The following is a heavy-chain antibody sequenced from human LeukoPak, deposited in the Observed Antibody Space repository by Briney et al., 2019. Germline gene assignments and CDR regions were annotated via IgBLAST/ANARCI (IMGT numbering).Heavy chain of an antibody. J-gene: IGHJ6*03. CDR3: ARDLNGYMDV. D-gene: IGHD2-8*01. CDR2: ISSSSSYI. V-gene: IGHV3-21*01. Sequence: GGSLRLSCAASGFTFSSYGMNWVRQAPGKRLEWVSSISSSSSYIYYADSVKGRFTISRDNAKNSLYLQMNSLRAEDTAVYYCARDLNGYMDVWGKGTTVTISS. CDR1: GFTFSSYG.